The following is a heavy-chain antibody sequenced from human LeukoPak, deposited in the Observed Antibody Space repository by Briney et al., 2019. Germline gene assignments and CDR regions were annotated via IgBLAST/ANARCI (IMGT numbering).Heavy chain of an antibody. D-gene: IGHD2-15*01. J-gene: IGHJ4*02. Sequence: GGSLRLSCAASGFILSTSEMNWVRQAPGKGLEWVSYISSSGSTIYYADSVKGRFTISRDNAKNSLYLQMNSLRAEDTAFYYCAREGVVVGRDFDYWGQGTLVTVSS. V-gene: IGHV3-48*03. CDR1: GFILSTSE. CDR2: ISSSGSTI. CDR3: AREGVVVGRDFDY.